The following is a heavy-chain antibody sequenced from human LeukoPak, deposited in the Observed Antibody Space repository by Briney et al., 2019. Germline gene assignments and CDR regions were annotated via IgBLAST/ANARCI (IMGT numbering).Heavy chain of an antibody. Sequence: SETLSLTCNVSGASISSGGYYWSWSRQHPGKGLEWIGYIYYSGSTYYNPSLKSRVTISVGISKNQFSLRLSSVSAADTAVYYCARLRLQYIFDYWGQGALVTVSS. J-gene: IGHJ4*02. CDR2: IYYSGST. CDR1: GASISSGGYY. D-gene: IGHD4-11*01. V-gene: IGHV4-31*03. CDR3: ARLRLQYIFDY.